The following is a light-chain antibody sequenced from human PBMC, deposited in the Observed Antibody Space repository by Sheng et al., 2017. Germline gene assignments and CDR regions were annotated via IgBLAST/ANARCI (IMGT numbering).Light chain of an antibody. Sequence: EVVLMQSPGTLSLSPGERATLSCRASQTTNSGYLAWYQQRPGQAPRLLLFGASSRAPGIPDRFSGSGSGTDFTLTISRLEPEDFAVYYCQHYGGSPKTFGQGTKVEV. CDR1: QTTNSGY. J-gene: IGKJ1*01. CDR3: QHYGGSPKT. CDR2: GAS. V-gene: IGKV3-20*01.